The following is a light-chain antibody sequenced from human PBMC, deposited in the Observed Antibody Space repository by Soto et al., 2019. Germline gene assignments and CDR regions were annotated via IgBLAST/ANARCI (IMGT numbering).Light chain of an antibody. CDR3: QQYNSWPPLT. CDR2: GAS. V-gene: IGKV3-15*01. J-gene: IGKJ4*01. Sequence: DIWRTQSPATLSVSPGERATLSCRASQSVSSNLAWYQQKPGQAPRLLIYGASTRATGIPARFSGSGSGTEFTLTISSLQSEDFAVYYCQQYNSWPPLTFGGGTKVDIK. CDR1: QSVSSN.